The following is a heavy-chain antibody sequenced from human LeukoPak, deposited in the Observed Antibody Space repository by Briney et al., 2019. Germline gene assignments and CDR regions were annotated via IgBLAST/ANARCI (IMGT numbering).Heavy chain of an antibody. CDR1: GGSISRRSYY. Sequence: PSETLSLTCTVSGGSISRRSYYWGWIRQPPGKGLEWIGSIYYSGSTYYNPSLKSRVTISVDTSKNQFSLKLSSLTAADTVLYYWARQSTHASDYWGQGTLVTVSS. V-gene: IGHV4-39*01. CDR2: IYYSGST. D-gene: IGHD5/OR15-5a*01. CDR3: ARQSTHASDY. J-gene: IGHJ4*02.